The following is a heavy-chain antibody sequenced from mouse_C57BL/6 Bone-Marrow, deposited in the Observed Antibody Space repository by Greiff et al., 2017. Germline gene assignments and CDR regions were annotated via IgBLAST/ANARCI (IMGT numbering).Heavy chain of an antibody. CDR2: IDPSDSYT. CDR3: ASQGPWFAY. V-gene: IGHV1-69*01. CDR1: GYTFTSYW. J-gene: IGHJ3*01. Sequence: QVQLQQPGAELVMPGASVKLSCKASGYTFTSYWMHWVKQRPGQGLEWIGEIDPSDSYTNYNQKFKGKSTLTVDKSSSTAYMQLSSLTSEDSAVYYCASQGPWFAYWGQGTLVTVSA. D-gene: IGHD3-2*02.